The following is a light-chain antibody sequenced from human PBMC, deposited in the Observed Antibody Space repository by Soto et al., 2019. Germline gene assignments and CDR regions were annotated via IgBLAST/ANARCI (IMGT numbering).Light chain of an antibody. J-gene: IGLJ2*01. CDR3: SSYAGSNNVI. V-gene: IGLV2-8*01. CDR1: SSDVGDYTY. Sequence: QSALTQPPSASGSPGQSVTISCTGTSSDVGDYTYVSWYQQHPGKAPKLMIYEVSKRPSGVPDRFSGSKSGNTASLTVSGLQAEDEADYYCSSYAGSNNVIFGGGTKVTVL. CDR2: EVS.